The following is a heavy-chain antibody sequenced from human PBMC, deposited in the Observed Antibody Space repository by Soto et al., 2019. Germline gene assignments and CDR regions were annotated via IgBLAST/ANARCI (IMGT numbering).Heavy chain of an antibody. J-gene: IGHJ6*02. V-gene: IGHV4-4*02. D-gene: IGHD2-15*01. CDR1: GGSINNGNS. CDR2: IYYSGGT. CDR3: AASYCSGGRCSAYAMDI. Sequence: PSETLSLTCTVSGGSINNGNSWSWVRQSPGRGLEWIGEIYYSGGTQYNPSLKSRISISVDNPKNQISLKLTSVTAADTARYYCAASYCSGGRCSAYAMDIWGQGTTVTVSS.